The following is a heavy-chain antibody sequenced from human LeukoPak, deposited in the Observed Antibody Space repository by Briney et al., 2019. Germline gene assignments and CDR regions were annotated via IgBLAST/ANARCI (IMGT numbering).Heavy chain of an antibody. CDR1: GFTVSSNY. V-gene: IGHV3-23*01. CDR3: AKDLGSVVTPPSLDY. J-gene: IGHJ4*02. Sequence: PGGSLRLPCAASGFTVSSNYMSWVRQAPGKGLEWVSSASGSGGSTYYADSVKGRFTISRDNSKNTLYLQMNSLRAEDTAVYYCAKDLGSVVTPPSLDYWGQGTLDTVSS. D-gene: IGHD4-23*01. CDR2: ASGSGGST.